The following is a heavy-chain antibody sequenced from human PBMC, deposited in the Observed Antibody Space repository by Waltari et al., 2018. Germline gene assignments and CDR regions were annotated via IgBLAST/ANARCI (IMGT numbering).Heavy chain of an antibody. J-gene: IGHJ4*02. CDR2: INHSGST. CDR1: GGSFSGYY. D-gene: IGHD6-13*01. V-gene: IGHV4-34*01. CDR3: ARGRGRSRIAAAGTLWGLHFDY. Sequence: QVQLQQWGAGLLKPSETLSLTCAVYGGSFSGYYWSWIRQPPGQGLEWIGEINHSGSTNYNPSLKSRVTISVDTSKNQFSLKLSSVTAADTAVYYCARGRGRSRIAAAGTLWGLHFDYWGQGTLVTVSS.